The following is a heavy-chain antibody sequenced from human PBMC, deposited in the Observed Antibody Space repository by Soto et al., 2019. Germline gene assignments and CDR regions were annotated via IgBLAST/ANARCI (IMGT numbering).Heavy chain of an antibody. CDR2: IYSGDSDT. CDR1: EYSFSSYW. D-gene: IGHD3-10*01. V-gene: IGHV5-51*01. Sequence: GESLKISCKGSEYSFSSYWIGWVRQMPGKGLEWMGIIYSGDSDTRYNPPFEGQVTISADKSINIAYLQWSSLKASDTAMYYCARITSVHPYYYYDYWGQGTQVTVSS. J-gene: IGHJ4*02. CDR3: ARITSVHPYYYYDY.